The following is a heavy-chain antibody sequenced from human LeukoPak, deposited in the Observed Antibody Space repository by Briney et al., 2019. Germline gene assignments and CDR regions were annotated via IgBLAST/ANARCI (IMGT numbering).Heavy chain of an antibody. V-gene: IGHV4-59*08. D-gene: IGHD3-16*01. J-gene: IGHJ4*02. Sequence: SETLSLTCTVSGGSISGYYWSWIRQPPGKGLEWIGYIYYTGGPNFNPSLKSRVTISVDTSKDQFSLKLSSVTAADTAVYYCARHVLGEMTDYWGQGTLVTVSS. CDR1: GGSISGYY. CDR3: ARHVLGEMTDY. CDR2: IYYTGGP.